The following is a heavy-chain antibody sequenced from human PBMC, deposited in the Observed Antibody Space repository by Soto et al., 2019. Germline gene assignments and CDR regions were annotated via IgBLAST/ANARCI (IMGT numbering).Heavy chain of an antibody. V-gene: IGHV3-11*01. Sequence: QVQLVESGGGLVKPGGSLRLSCAASGFTFSDYYMNWIRQAPGKGLEWVSYITSSGRTTYYAACVKGRFTFSRKNAKNSLYLQMNSLRAECTALYYCSGDLGLVLAYSSSPLPYYGMVVWGQGTTVTVSS. CDR2: ITSSGRTT. CDR1: GFTFSDYY. D-gene: IGHD6-6*01. J-gene: IGHJ6*02. CDR3: SGDLGLVLAYSSSPLPYYGMVV.